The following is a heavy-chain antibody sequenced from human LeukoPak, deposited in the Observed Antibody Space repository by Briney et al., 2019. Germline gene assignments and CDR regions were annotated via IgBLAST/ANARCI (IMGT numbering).Heavy chain of an antibody. CDR2: IIPIFGTA. D-gene: IGHD2-15*01. J-gene: IGHJ4*02. CDR1: GGTFSSYA. V-gene: IGHV1-69*05. CDR3: ARDWCSGGSCPFFDY. Sequence: SVKVSCKASGGTFSSYAISWVRQAPGQGLEWMGRIIPIFGTANYAQKFQGRGTITTDESTSTAYMELSSLRSEDTAVYYCARDWCSGGSCPFFDYWGQGTLVTVSS.